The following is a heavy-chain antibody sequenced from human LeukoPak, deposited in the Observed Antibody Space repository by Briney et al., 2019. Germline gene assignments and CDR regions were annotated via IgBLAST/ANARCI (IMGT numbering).Heavy chain of an antibody. J-gene: IGHJ4*02. Sequence: PGRSLRLSCAASGFAFSSYGMHWVRQAPGKGLEWVAVISYDGSNKYYADSVKGRFTISRDNSKNTLYPQMNSLRAEDTAVYYCAKSQRRLALDYWGQGTLVTVSS. CDR1: GFAFSSYG. CDR2: ISYDGSNK. V-gene: IGHV3-30*18. D-gene: IGHD6-19*01. CDR3: AKSQRRLALDY.